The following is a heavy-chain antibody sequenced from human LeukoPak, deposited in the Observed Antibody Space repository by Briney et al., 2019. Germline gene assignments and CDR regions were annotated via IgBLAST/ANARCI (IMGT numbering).Heavy chain of an antibody. CDR3: ARDNGDYWFDY. D-gene: IGHD4-17*01. Sequence: ASVKVSCKASGYTFTVYYMHWVLQAPGQGLEWMGWINPNSGGTNYAQKFQGRVTMTRDTSISTAYMELTRLRSDDTAVYYCARDNGDYWFDYWGQGTLVTVSS. CDR1: GYTFTVYY. V-gene: IGHV1-2*02. CDR2: INPNSGGT. J-gene: IGHJ4*02.